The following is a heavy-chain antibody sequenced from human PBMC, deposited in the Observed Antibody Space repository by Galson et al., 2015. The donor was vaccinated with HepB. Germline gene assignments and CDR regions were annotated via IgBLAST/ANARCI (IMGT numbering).Heavy chain of an antibody. CDR1: GFTFGSHF. D-gene: IGHD6-6*01. V-gene: IGHV3-23*01. CDR3: AKGAYYSSYALYGMDV. Sequence: SLRLSCAGSGFTFGSHFMSWVRQAPGKGLEWVSGITGSGDKTYYADSVKGRFTISRDSSKNTVSPQLNTLRAEDTAVYYCAKGAYYSSYALYGMDVWGQGTTVTVSS. CDR2: ITGSGDKT. J-gene: IGHJ6*02.